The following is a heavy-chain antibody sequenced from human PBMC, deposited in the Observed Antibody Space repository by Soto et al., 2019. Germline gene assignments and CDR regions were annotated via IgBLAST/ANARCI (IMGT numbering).Heavy chain of an antibody. D-gene: IGHD6-19*01. CDR1: GGSISSSSYY. Sequence: PSETLSLTCTVSGGSISSSSYYWGWIRQPPGKGLEWIGSIYYSGSTYYNSSLKSRVTISVDTSKNQFSLKLSSVTAADTAVYYCAARITGYSSGWANFDYWGQGTLVTVSS. J-gene: IGHJ4*02. CDR3: AARITGYSSGWANFDY. CDR2: IYYSGST. V-gene: IGHV4-39*01.